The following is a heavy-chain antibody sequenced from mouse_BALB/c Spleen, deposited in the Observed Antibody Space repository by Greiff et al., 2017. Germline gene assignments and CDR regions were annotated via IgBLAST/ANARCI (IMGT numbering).Heavy chain of an antibody. CDR3: ARGGSSSLYYAMDY. CDR2: INPYYGST. Sequence: VQLQQTGPELVKPGASVKISCKASGYSFTDYIMLWVKQSHGKSLEWIGNINPYYGSTSYNLKFKGKATLTVDKSSSTAYMQLNSLTSEDSAVYYCARGGSSSLYYAMDYWGQGTSVTVSS. D-gene: IGHD1-1*01. CDR1: GYSFTDYI. V-gene: IGHV1-39*01. J-gene: IGHJ4*01.